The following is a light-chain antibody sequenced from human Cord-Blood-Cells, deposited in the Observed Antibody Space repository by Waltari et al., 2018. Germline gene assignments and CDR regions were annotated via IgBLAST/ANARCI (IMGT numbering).Light chain of an antibody. CDR2: DVS. V-gene: IGLV2-14*03. Sequence: QSALTQPASVYGSPGQSITISCTGTSSNDGGSHYVSWYQQHPGKAPKLMIYDVSNRPSGVSNRFSVSKSGNTASLTISGLQAEDEADYYCSSYTSSSTLVFGGGTKLTVL. CDR3: SSYTSSSTLV. J-gene: IGLJ3*02. CDR1: SSNDGGSHY.